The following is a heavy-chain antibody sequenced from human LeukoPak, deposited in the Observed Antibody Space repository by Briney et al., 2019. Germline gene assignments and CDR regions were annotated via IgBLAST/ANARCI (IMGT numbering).Heavy chain of an antibody. J-gene: IGHJ5*02. D-gene: IGHD1-26*01. Sequence: PRASVKVSCKASGYTFTSYYMHWVRQAPGQGLEWMGLINPTGGSTGYAQKFQGRVTMTRDMSTSTDYMGLSSLRSEDTAIYYCARDNSVGDNAWWFDPWGQGTLVTVSS. V-gene: IGHV1-46*01. CDR3: ARDNSVGDNAWWFDP. CDR1: GYTFTSYY. CDR2: INPTGGST.